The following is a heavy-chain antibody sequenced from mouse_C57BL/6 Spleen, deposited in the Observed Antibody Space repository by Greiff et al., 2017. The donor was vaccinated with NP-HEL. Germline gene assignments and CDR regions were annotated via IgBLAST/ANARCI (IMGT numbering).Heavy chain of an antibody. CDR1: GFTFSDYY. Sequence: EVQLVESEGGLVQPGSSMKLSCTASGFTFSDYYMAWVRQVPEKGLEWVANINYDGSSTYYLDSLKSRFIISRDNAKNILYLQMSSLKSEDTATYYCARDLGYYGSSSFDYWGQGTTLTVSS. J-gene: IGHJ2*01. CDR3: ARDLGYYGSSSFDY. CDR2: INYDGSST. V-gene: IGHV5-16*01. D-gene: IGHD1-1*01.